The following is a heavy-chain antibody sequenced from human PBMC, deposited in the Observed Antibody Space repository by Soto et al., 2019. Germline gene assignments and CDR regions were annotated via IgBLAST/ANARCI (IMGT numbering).Heavy chain of an antibody. J-gene: IGHJ4*02. D-gene: IGHD2-2*01. CDR2: IDADNYDT. CDR1: GYTLSTYA. V-gene: IGHV1-3*01. Sequence: ASVKVSCKASGYTLSTYALHWVRQAPGQSLEWMGWIDADNYDTKYSRKFQGRVTITRDTSANTAYMEVNSLRYEDTAVYYCARGGSAIFDYWGPGTLVTVSS. CDR3: ARGGSAIFDY.